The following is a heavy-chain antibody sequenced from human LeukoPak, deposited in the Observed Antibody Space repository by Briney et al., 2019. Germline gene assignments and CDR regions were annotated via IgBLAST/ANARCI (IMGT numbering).Heavy chain of an antibody. CDR1: GGSISSSSYY. V-gene: IGHV4-39*01. Sequence: PSETLSLTCIVSGGSISSSSYYWGWIRQPPGKGLEWIGNIYYSGSTYYNPSLKSRVSISVDTSKNQFSLKLSSVTAADTAVYYCARFEMATIFDYWGQGTLVTVSS. CDR2: IYYSGST. D-gene: IGHD5-12*01. CDR3: ARFEMATIFDY. J-gene: IGHJ4*02.